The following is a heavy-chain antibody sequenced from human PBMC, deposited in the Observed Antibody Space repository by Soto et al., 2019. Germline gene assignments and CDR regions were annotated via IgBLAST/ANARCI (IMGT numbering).Heavy chain of an antibody. CDR2: IIPIFGTA. D-gene: IGHD5-12*01. CDR1: GGTFSSYA. J-gene: IGHJ4*02. CDR3: ARLGWHGYKSSYYFDY. Sequence: QVQLVQSGAEVKKPGSSVKVSCKASGGTFSSYAISWVRQAPGQGLEWRGGIIPIFGTANYAQKFQGRVTITADESTSTAYMKLSSLRSEDTAVYYCARLGWHGYKSSYYFDYWGQGTLVTVSS. V-gene: IGHV1-69*01.